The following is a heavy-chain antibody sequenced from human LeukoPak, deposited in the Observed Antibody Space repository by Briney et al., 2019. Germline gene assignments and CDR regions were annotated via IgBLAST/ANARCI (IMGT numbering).Heavy chain of an antibody. D-gene: IGHD3-10*01. CDR1: GFTFSSYS. CDR2: ISSSSSYI. V-gene: IGHV3-21*01. Sequence: TGGSLRLSCAASGFTFSSYSMNWVRQAPGKGLEWVSSISSSSSYIYYADSVKGRFTISRDDSKNTLYLQMNSLRAEDTAVYYCAKDPGEFPFDYWGQGTLVTVSS. CDR3: AKDPGEFPFDY. J-gene: IGHJ4*02.